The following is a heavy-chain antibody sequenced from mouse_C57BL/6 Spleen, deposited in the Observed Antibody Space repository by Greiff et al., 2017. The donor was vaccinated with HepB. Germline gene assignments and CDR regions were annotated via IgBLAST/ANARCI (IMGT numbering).Heavy chain of an antibody. CDR3: ARKGDSKAMDY. D-gene: IGHD2-5*01. CDR1: GYAFSSYW. V-gene: IGHV1-80*01. J-gene: IGHJ4*01. Sequence: VKLQQSGAELVKPGASVKISCKASGYAFSSYWINWVKQRPGKGLEWIGQIYPGDGDTNYNGKFKGKATLTADKSSSTAYMQLSSLTSEDSAVYFCARKGDSKAMDYWGQGTSVTVSS. CDR2: IYPGDGDT.